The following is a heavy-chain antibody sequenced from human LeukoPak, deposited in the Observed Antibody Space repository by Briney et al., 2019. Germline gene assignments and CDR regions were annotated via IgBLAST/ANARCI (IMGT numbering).Heavy chain of an antibody. D-gene: IGHD2-2*01. V-gene: IGHV4-30-4*08. CDR3: ARDLLYCSSTSCHNNWFGP. CDR2: IYYSGST. CDR1: GVSISSGDYY. Sequence: SETLSLTCTVSGVSISSGDYYWSWIRQPPGKGLEWIGYIYYSGSTYYNPSLKSRVTISVDTSENQFSLKLSSVTAADTAVYYCARDLLYCSSTSCHNNWFGPWGQGTLVTVSS. J-gene: IGHJ5*02.